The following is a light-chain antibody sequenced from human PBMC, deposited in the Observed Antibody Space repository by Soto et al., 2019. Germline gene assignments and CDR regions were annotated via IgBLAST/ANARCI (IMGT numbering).Light chain of an antibody. V-gene: IGKV2-30*02. Sequence: DVVMTQSPLSLPVTLGQPASISCRSSKSLIHSDGNTYLNWFQQRPGQSPRRLIYKVSDRDSGVPDRFTGSGSGTDFTLKISRVEAEDVGVYYCMQGTHWPWTFDQGTEVEIK. CDR3: MQGTHWPWT. CDR2: KVS. CDR1: KSLIHSDGNTY. J-gene: IGKJ1*01.